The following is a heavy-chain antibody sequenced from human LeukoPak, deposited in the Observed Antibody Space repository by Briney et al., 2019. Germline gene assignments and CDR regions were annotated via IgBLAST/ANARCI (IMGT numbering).Heavy chain of an antibody. CDR3: ASLRAGDSY. J-gene: IGHJ4*02. V-gene: IGHV4-39*01. CDR1: GGSISSSSYY. D-gene: IGHD3-16*01. CDR2: IYYSGST. Sequence: SETLSLTCTVSGGSISSSSYYWGWIRQPPGKGLEWIGSIYYSGSTYYNPSLKSRVTISVDTSKNQFSLKLSSVTAADTAVYYCASLRAGDSYWGQGTLVTLSA.